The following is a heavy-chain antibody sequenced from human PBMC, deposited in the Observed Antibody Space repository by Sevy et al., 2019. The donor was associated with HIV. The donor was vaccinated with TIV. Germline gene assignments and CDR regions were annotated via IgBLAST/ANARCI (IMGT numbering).Heavy chain of an antibody. Sequence: GESLKISCKGSGYSFTSYWIGWVRQMPGKGLEWMGIIYPGDSDTRYSPSFQGQVTTSADKSISTAYLQWSSLKASDTAMYYCARHIAAHPPYYYYGMDVWGQGTTVTVSS. CDR1: GYSFTSYW. CDR2: IYPGDSDT. V-gene: IGHV5-51*01. CDR3: ARHIAAHPPYYYYGMDV. J-gene: IGHJ6*02. D-gene: IGHD6-6*01.